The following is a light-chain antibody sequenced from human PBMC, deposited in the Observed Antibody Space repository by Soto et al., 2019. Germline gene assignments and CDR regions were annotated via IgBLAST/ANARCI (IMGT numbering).Light chain of an antibody. CDR3: QQYFHRLLT. J-gene: IGKJ4*01. Sequence: DIQMTQSPSSLSASIGDRVTITCQASQDISNNLNWYQQKPGKAPKLLIYDASNLKTGVPSRFSGSGSETDFTVTISSLQPEDIATYYCQQYFHRLLTFGGGTKVEI. CDR1: QDISNN. CDR2: DAS. V-gene: IGKV1-33*01.